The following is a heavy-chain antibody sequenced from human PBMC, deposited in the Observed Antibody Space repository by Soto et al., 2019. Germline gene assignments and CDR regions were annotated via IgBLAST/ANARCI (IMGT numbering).Heavy chain of an antibody. J-gene: IGHJ4*02. Sequence: QLQLQESGPGLVKPSETLSLTCTVSGGSISSSSYYWGWIRQPPGKGLEWIGSIYYSGSTYYNPPLKRRVTISVDTSKHYCSLKLSPVTAADTAVYYCASPSITIFGVVIHWGQGTVVTVSS. CDR3: ASPSITIFGVVIH. CDR1: GGSISSSSYY. V-gene: IGHV4-39*01. CDR2: IYYSGST. D-gene: IGHD3-3*01.